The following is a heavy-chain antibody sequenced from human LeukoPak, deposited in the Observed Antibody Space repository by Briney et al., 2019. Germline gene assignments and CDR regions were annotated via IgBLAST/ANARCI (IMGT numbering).Heavy chain of an antibody. D-gene: IGHD6-19*01. CDR1: GGSISSGDYY. CDR3: AREGDSSGWLDY. V-gene: IGHV4-30-4*01. Sequence: PSETLSLTCTVSGGSISSGDYYWSWIRQPPGKGLERIGYIYYSGSTYYNPSLKSRVTISVDTSKNQFSLKLSSVTAADTAVYYCAREGDSSGWLDYWGQGTLVTVSS. CDR2: IYYSGST. J-gene: IGHJ4*02.